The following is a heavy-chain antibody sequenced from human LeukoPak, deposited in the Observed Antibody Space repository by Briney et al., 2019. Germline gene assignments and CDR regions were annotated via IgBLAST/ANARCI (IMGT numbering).Heavy chain of an antibody. CDR2: KWYDGSNK. CDR1: GFTFSSYG. J-gene: IGHJ4*02. CDR3: AKDSTGGELLDY. V-gene: IGHV3-33*06. Sequence: GGSLRLSCAASGFTFSSYGMHWVRQAPGKGLEWVAVKWYDGSNKYYADSVKGRFTISRDNSKNTLYLQMNSLRAEDTAVYYCAKDSTGGELLDYWGQGTLVTVSS. D-gene: IGHD1-7*01.